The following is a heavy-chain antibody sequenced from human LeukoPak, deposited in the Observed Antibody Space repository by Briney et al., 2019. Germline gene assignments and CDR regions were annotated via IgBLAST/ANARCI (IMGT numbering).Heavy chain of an antibody. J-gene: IGHJ4*02. Sequence: GGSLRLSCATSGFTFSSSWMSWVRQAPGKGLECVVNIKEDGREKYYVDSVKGRFTISRDNAKNSLYLQMDSLRVEDTAFYYCAKDNRRHYTSGPNPDSLHWGQGALVTVSS. D-gene: IGHD6-19*01. CDR3: AKDNRRHYTSGPNPDSLH. CDR2: IKEDGREK. CDR1: GFTFSSSW. V-gene: IGHV3-7*03.